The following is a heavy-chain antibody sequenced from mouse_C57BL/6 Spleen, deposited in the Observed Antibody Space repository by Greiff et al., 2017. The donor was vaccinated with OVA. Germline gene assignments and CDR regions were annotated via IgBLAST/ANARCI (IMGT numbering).Heavy chain of an antibody. CDR3: ARPIYYDYDEGFAY. V-gene: IGHV1-64*01. Sequence: QVQLQQSGAELVKPGASVKLSCKASGYTFTSYWMHWVKQRPGQGLEWIGMIHPNSGSTNYNEKFKSKATLTVDKSSSTAYMQLSSLTSEDSAVYYCARPIYYDYDEGFAYWGQGTLVTVSA. J-gene: IGHJ3*01. CDR1: GYTFTSYW. CDR2: IHPNSGST. D-gene: IGHD2-4*01.